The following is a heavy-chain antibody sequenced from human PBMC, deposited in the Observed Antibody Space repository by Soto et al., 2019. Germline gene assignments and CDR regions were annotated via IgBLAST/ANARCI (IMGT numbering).Heavy chain of an antibody. CDR2: IIPIFGTE. D-gene: IGHD3-3*01. J-gene: IGHJ6*02. Sequence: SVKVSCKASGGTFSSYAISWVRQAPGQGLEWMGGIIPIFGTENYAQKFQGRVTITADESTSTAYMELSSLGSEDTAVYYCARVRVYDFWSGYQKYYYGMDVWGQGTPVTVSS. CDR1: GGTFSSYA. V-gene: IGHV1-69*13. CDR3: ARVRVYDFWSGYQKYYYGMDV.